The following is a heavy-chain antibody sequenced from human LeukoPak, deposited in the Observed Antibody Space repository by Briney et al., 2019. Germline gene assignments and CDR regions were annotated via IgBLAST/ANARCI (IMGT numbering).Heavy chain of an antibody. CDR1: GYTLTELS. Sequence: ASVNVSCKVSGYTLTELSMHWVRQAPGKGLEWMGGFDPEDGETIYAQKFQGRVTMTEDTSTDTAYMELSSLRSEDTAVYYCATAPRYIAAAGNNWFDPWGQGTLVTVSS. CDR2: FDPEDGET. J-gene: IGHJ5*02. CDR3: ATAPRYIAAAGNNWFDP. D-gene: IGHD6-13*01. V-gene: IGHV1-24*01.